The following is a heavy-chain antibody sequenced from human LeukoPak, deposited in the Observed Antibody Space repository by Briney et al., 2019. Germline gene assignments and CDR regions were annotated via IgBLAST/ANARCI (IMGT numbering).Heavy chain of an antibody. CDR2: IIPIFGTA. V-gene: IGHV1-69*01. D-gene: IGHD4-17*01. J-gene: IGHJ1*01. Sequence: SVKVSCKASGGTFSSYAISWVRQAPGQGLEWMGGIIPIFGTANYAQKFQGRVTITADESTSTAYMELSSLRSEDTAVYYCAKDGGDYPAEYFQHWGQGTLVTVSS. CDR1: GGTFSSYA. CDR3: AKDGGDYPAEYFQH.